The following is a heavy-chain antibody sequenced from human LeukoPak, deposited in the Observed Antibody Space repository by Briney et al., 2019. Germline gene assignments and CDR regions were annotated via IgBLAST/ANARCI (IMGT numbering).Heavy chain of an antibody. Sequence: GGSLRLSCAASGFSFSRNGMHWVRQAPGKGLEWVAVISYDGSDKYHADSVKGRFTISRDNSKNTLYLQMNSLRAEDTAVYYCARDGRSPSHSVAAWEINYFDYWGQGSLVIVSS. CDR1: GFSFSRNG. CDR3: ARDGRSPSHSVAAWEINYFDY. D-gene: IGHD1-26*01. V-gene: IGHV3-30*03. J-gene: IGHJ4*02. CDR2: ISYDGSDK.